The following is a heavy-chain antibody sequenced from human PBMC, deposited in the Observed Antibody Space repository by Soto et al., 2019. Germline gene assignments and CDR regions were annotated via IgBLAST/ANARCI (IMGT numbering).Heavy chain of an antibody. Sequence: QVQLVESGGGVVQPGRSLRLSCAASGFTFSSYGMHWVRQAPGKGLEWVAVISYDGSNKYYADSVKGRFTISRDNSKKTLYLQMNSLRAEDTAVYYCAKDCEVLLWFGELSGWGQGTLVTVSS. J-gene: IGHJ4*02. V-gene: IGHV3-30*18. D-gene: IGHD3-10*01. CDR3: AKDCEVLLWFGELSG. CDR1: GFTFSSYG. CDR2: ISYDGSNK.